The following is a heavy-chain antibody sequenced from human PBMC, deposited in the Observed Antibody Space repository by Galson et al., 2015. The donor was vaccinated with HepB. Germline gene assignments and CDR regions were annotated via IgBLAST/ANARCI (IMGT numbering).Heavy chain of an antibody. V-gene: IGHV3-30-3*01. J-gene: IGHJ2*01. D-gene: IGHD3-10*01. CDR1: GFTFSSYA. Sequence: SLRLSCAASGFTFSSYAIHWVRQAPGKGLEWVAVISYDGSNKYYADSVKGRFTISRDNAKNSLYLQMNSLRAEDTAVYYCARGGSAVRRYLDLWGRGTLVTVSS. CDR3: ARGGSAVRRYLDL. CDR2: ISYDGSNK.